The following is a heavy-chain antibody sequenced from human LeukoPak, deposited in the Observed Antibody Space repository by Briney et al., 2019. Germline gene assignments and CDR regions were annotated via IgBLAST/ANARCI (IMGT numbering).Heavy chain of an antibody. Sequence: GGSLRLSCAASGFTFSAYYMSWVRQAPGKGLEWVAVISYDGSNKYYADSVKGRFTISRDNSKNTLYLQMNSLRAEDTAVYYCAREQQLAPPYYYYYGMDVWGQGTTVTVSS. CDR1: GFTFSAYY. J-gene: IGHJ6*02. CDR2: ISYDGSNK. D-gene: IGHD6-13*01. CDR3: AREQQLAPPYYYYYGMDV. V-gene: IGHV3-30-3*01.